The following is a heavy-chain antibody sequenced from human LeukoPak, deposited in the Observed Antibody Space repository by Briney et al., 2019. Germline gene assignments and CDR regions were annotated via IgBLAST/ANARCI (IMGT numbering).Heavy chain of an antibody. CDR2: IDSGGGT. D-gene: IGHD3-16*01. CDR3: AKGPQGG. CDR1: GFTFSNYA. Sequence: GGSLRLSCAASGFTFSNYAMNWVRQAPGKGLEWVSAIDSGGGTYYADSVKGRFTISRDNSKNTLYLQLNSLRAEDTAVYYCAKGPQGGWGQGALVTVSS. V-gene: IGHV3-23*01. J-gene: IGHJ4*02.